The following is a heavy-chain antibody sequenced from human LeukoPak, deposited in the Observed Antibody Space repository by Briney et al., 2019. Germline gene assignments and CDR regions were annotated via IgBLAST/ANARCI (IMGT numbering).Heavy chain of an antibody. D-gene: IGHD3-22*01. Sequence: GSLRLSCVASGFTFSSFWMSWVRQAPGKGLEWVSAISGSGGSTYYADSVKGRFTISRDNSKNTLYLQMNSLRAEDTAVYYCARGTFDSSGKNVFGIWGQGTMVTVSS. CDR3: ARGTFDSSGKNVFGI. CDR1: GFTFSSFW. V-gene: IGHV3-23*01. CDR2: ISGSGGST. J-gene: IGHJ3*02.